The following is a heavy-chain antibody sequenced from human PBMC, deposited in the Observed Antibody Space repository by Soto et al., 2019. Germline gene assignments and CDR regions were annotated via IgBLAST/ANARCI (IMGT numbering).Heavy chain of an antibody. D-gene: IGHD2-21*02. CDR2: INPNGGYT. CDR3: TRADSDVVILPDVRPLFDL. Sequence: QAQLVQSGAEVKKPGASVKVSCKTSGYDFFKYNMHWVRQAPGQGLEWMGVINPNGGYTRHAQKFQGRVIMTKDTSSKIVYRELSGLTSEDTAMYSCTRADSDVVILPDVRPLFDLWGQGALVTVSS. CDR1: GYDFFKYN. V-gene: IGHV1-46*01. J-gene: IGHJ4*02.